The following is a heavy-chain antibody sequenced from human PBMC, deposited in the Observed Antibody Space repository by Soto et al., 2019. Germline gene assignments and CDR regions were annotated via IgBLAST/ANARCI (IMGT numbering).Heavy chain of an antibody. V-gene: IGHV1-3*01. D-gene: IGHD3-3*01. CDR2: INAGNGNT. J-gene: IGHJ6*03. CDR1: GYTFTSYA. Sequence: ASVKVSCKASGYTFTSYAMHWVRQAPGQRLEWMGWINAGNGNTKYSQKFQGRVTITRDTSASTAYMELGSLRSEDTAVYYCARDQGPDSFWSGYHDYYYYMDVWGKGTTVTVSS. CDR3: ARDQGPDSFWSGYHDYYYYMDV.